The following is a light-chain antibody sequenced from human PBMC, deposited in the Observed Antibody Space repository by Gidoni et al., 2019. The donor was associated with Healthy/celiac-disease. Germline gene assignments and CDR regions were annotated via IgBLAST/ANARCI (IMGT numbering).Light chain of an antibody. J-gene: IGLJ2*01. CDR1: KLGDKY. CDR2: QDS. CDR3: QAWDSSTVV. V-gene: IGLV3-1*01. Sequence: SYELTQPPSVSLSPGQTATITCSGDKLGDKYTCWYQQTPGQSPVLVIYQDSKRPSGIPERFSGSNSGNTATLTISGTQAMDEADYYCQAWDSSTVVFGGGTKLTVL.